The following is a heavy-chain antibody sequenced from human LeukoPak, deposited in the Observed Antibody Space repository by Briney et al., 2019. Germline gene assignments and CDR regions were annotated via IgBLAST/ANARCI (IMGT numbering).Heavy chain of an antibody. V-gene: IGHV1-69*13. J-gene: IGHJ4*02. CDR2: INPIFGTA. CDR1: GGTFSSYA. CDR3: ARAGGHCGVDCHYFDY. Sequence: GASVKVSCKASGGTFSSYAISWVRQAPGQGLEWMGGINPIFGTANYAQKFQGRVTITADESTSTAYMELSSLRSEDTAVYYCARAGGHCGVDCHYFDYWGQGTLVTVSS. D-gene: IGHD2-21*01.